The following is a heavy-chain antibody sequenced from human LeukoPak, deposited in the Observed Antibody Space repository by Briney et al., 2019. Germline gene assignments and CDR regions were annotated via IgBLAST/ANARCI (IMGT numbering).Heavy chain of an antibody. V-gene: IGHV1-69*05. CDR2: IIPIFGTA. Sequence: SVKVSCKASGGTFSSYAFSWVRQAPGQGLEWMGGIIPIFGTANYAQKFQGRVTITTDESTSTAYMELSSLRSEDTAVYYCAHHSSSSRANWFDPWGQGTLVTVSS. CDR1: GGTFSSYA. J-gene: IGHJ5*02. CDR3: AHHSSSSRANWFDP. D-gene: IGHD6-6*01.